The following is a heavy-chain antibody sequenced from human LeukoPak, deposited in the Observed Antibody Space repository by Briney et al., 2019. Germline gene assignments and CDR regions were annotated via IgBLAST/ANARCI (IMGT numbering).Heavy chain of an antibody. J-gene: IGHJ1*01. CDR3: TREGFYSSSWN. CDR1: GFTFGDYA. Sequence: QSGRSLRLSCTASGFTFGDYAMNWVRQAPGKGLEWVGFIRSKADDGTTEYAASVKGRFTISRDDSKSIAYLQMNSLRTDDTAVYYCTREGFYSSSWNWGQGTLVTVSS. CDR2: IRSKADDGTT. D-gene: IGHD6-13*01. V-gene: IGHV3-49*04.